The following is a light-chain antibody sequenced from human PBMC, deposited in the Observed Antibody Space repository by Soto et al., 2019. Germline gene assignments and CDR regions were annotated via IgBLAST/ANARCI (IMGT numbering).Light chain of an antibody. V-gene: IGKV3-15*01. CDR1: QSISSN. Sequence: EIVMTQSPATLSVSPGESAILSCRASQSISSNLAWYQQRPGQAPRLLIYDASSRATGIPARFSGSESGTEFTLNISSLQSEDFAVYYCQQYNNWPHTFGQGTQLEIK. CDR3: QQYNNWPHT. CDR2: DAS. J-gene: IGKJ2*01.